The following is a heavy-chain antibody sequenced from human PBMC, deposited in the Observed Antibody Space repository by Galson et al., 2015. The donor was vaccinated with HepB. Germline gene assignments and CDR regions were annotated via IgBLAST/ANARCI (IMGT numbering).Heavy chain of an antibody. CDR1: GYTFTSYA. CDR3: ARAPWASGSYYFPDY. CDR2: INAGNGNT. V-gene: IGHV1-3*01. J-gene: IGHJ4*02. D-gene: IGHD1-26*01. Sequence: SVKVSCKASGYTFTSYAMHWVRQAPGQRLEWMGWINAGNGNTKYSQKFQGRVTITRDTSASTAYMELSSPRSEDTAVYYCARAPWASGSYYFPDYWGQGTLVTVSS.